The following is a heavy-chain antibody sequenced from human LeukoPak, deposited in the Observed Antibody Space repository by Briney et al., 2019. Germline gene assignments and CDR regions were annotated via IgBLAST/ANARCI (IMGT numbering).Heavy chain of an antibody. CDR1: GYTFTGYF. CDR3: ARGRGSWYDSSGSPYIRFDY. CDR2: INPDSGGT. V-gene: IGHV1-2*02. J-gene: IGHJ4*02. Sequence: ASVKVSCKASGYTFTGYFIHWVRQAPGQGLEWMGWINPDSGGTNYAQKFQGRVTMTRDTPISTAYMELSRLRSDDSAMYYCARGRGSWYDSSGSPYIRFDYWGQGTLVTVSS. D-gene: IGHD3-22*01.